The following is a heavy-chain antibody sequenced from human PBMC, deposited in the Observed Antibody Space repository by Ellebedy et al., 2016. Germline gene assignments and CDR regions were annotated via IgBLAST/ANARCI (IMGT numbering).Heavy chain of an antibody. D-gene: IGHD4-17*01. J-gene: IGHJ2*01. Sequence: SETLSLTCTVSGASISRYYWSWIRQPPGKGLEWIGYIHFSGSTNYNPSLKSRVTISVDTSKNQLSLKLSSVTAADTAVYYCARLYGVYDYYWWSDLWGRGTLVTVSS. CDR2: IHFSGST. V-gene: IGHV4-59*01. CDR3: ARLYGVYDYYWWSDL. CDR1: GASISRYY.